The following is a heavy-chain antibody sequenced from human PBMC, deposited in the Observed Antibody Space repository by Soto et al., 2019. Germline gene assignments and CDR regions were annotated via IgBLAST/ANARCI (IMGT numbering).Heavy chain of an antibody. CDR1: GFTFSSYW. D-gene: IGHD3-16*02. V-gene: IGHV3-74*01. Sequence: PVGSLRLSCAASGFTFSSYWMHWVRQVPEKGLVWVSRINSDGSITNYADAVKGRFTISRDNVKNTLYLQMNSLRAGDTAVYYCVRYPRSVGGSYRPDYWGQGTLVTVSS. CDR3: VRYPRSVGGSYRPDY. J-gene: IGHJ4*02. CDR2: INSDGSIT.